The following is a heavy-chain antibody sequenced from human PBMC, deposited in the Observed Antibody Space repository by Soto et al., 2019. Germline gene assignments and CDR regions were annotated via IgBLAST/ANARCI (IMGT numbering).Heavy chain of an antibody. D-gene: IGHD3-22*01. Sequence: EVQLVESGGGLVQPGGSLRLSCAASGFTVSSNYMSWVRQAPGKGLEWVSVIYSGGSTYYADSVKGRFTISRDNSKNTLYLHMKGRIAEDTAVDYCARDNGAHYYDSRGAGYWGQGTLVSVSS. J-gene: IGHJ4*02. V-gene: IGHV3-66*01. CDR2: IYSGGST. CDR1: GFTVSSNY. CDR3: ARDNGAHYYDSRGAGY.